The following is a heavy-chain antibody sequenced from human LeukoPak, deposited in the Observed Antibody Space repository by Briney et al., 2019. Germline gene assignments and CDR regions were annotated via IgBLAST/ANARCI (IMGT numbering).Heavy chain of an antibody. CDR3: ARLHIVRGREPFDY. J-gene: IGHJ4*02. D-gene: IGHD1-26*01. CDR2: IDWDDDK. CDR1: GFSRSTSGMS. V-gene: IGHV2-70*11. Sequence: SGPTLVNPTQTLTLTCTFSGFSRSTSGMSVSWICQPPVKALEWLARIDWDDDKYYSRSLKTRLTISKDASKNQVVLTMANMGPVDTATYYCARLHIVRGREPFDYWGQGTLVTVSS.